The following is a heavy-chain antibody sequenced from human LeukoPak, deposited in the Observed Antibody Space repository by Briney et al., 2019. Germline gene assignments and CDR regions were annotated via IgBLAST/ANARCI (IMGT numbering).Heavy chain of an antibody. D-gene: IGHD5-24*01. CDR2: ISSSSTI. Sequence: GGSLRLSCAASGFTFSRYSMNWVRQAPGKGLEWVSYISSSSTIYYADSVKGRFTISRDNAKNSLYLQMISLRDEDTAVYYCATVSRATIFRDFVEYYWGQGTLVTVSS. CDR1: GFTFSRYS. V-gene: IGHV3-48*02. J-gene: IGHJ4*02. CDR3: ATVSRATIFRDFVEYY.